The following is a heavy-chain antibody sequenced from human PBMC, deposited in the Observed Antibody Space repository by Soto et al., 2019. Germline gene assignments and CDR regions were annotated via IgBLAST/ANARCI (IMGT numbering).Heavy chain of an antibody. Sequence: PGGSLRLSCAVSGLTFSRFGMHWVRQAPGKGLEWVAVISYDGSNKFYADSVKGRFTISRDNSKNTLFLQMISLRAEDTAVYYCAKEYCTGGTCNWRFFDYWGQGALVTVS. V-gene: IGHV3-30*18. CDR3: AKEYCTGGTCNWRFFDY. J-gene: IGHJ4*02. D-gene: IGHD2-15*01. CDR1: GLTFSRFG. CDR2: ISYDGSNK.